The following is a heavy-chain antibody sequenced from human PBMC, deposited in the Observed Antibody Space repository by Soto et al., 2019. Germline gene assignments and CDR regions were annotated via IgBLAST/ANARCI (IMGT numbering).Heavy chain of an antibody. CDR1: GYTFTSYG. V-gene: IGHV1-18*01. Sequence: ASVKVSCKASGYTFTSYGISWVRQAPGQGLEWMGWISAYNGNTNYAQKLQGRVTMTTDTSTSTACMELRSLRSDDTAVYYCAREGFWSGYSPYYYYGMDVWGQGTTVTVSS. D-gene: IGHD3-3*01. CDR2: ISAYNGNT. CDR3: AREGFWSGYSPYYYYGMDV. J-gene: IGHJ6*02.